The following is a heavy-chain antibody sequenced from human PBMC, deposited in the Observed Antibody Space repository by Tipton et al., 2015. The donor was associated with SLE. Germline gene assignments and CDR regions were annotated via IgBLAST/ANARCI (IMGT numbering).Heavy chain of an antibody. Sequence: LRLSCVVSGASISTEGYSWSWIRQPPGKGLEWIGYIFHTGSAYYNPSLKSRATISIDMSRNQFSLKLSSVTAADTAVYYCARAHSITIFGVVIHGYFDYWGQGTLVTVSS. V-gene: IGHV4-30-2*01. J-gene: IGHJ4*02. D-gene: IGHD3-3*01. CDR3: ARAHSITIFGVVIHGYFDY. CDR1: GASISTEGYS. CDR2: IFHTGSA.